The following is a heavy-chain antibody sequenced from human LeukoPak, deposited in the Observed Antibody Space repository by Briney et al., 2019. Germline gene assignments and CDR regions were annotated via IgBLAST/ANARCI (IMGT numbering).Heavy chain of an antibody. Sequence: SETLSLTCTVSGYSISSGYYWGWIRQPPGKGLEWIGSIYHSGSTYYNPSLKSRVTISRDTSKNQFSLKLSSVTAADTAVYYCARGGYGSAFDFWGQGTLVTVSS. CDR3: ARGGYGSAFDF. CDR1: GYSISSGYY. D-gene: IGHD3-10*01. V-gene: IGHV4-38-2*02. J-gene: IGHJ4*02. CDR2: IYHSGST.